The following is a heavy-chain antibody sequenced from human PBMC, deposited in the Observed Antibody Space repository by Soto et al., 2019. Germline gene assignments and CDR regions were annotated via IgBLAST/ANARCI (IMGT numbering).Heavy chain of an antibody. V-gene: IGHV3-73*02. Sequence: EVQLVESGGGLVQPGGSLKLSCAASGFTFSGSAMHCVRQASGKGLEWVGRIRSKANSYATAYAASVKGRFTISRDDSKNTAYLQMNSLKTEDTAVYYCLAIVGATNELAALVWGQGTLVTVSS. J-gene: IGHJ4*02. CDR3: LAIVGATNELAALV. CDR1: GFTFSGSA. CDR2: IRSKANSYAT. D-gene: IGHD1-26*01.